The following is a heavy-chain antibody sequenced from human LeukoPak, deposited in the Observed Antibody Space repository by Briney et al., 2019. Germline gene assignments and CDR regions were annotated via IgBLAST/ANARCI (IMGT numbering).Heavy chain of an antibody. CDR2: ISYDGSSK. CDR1: GFTFSSYA. Sequence: GRSLRLSCAASGFTFSSYAMHWVRQAPGKGLEWVAVISYDGSSKYYADSVKGRFTISRDNSKNTLYLQMNSLRAEDTAVYYCARGTDSSGYNYYFDYWGQGTLVTVSS. CDR3: ARGTDSSGYNYYFDY. V-gene: IGHV3-30-3*01. D-gene: IGHD3-22*01. J-gene: IGHJ4*02.